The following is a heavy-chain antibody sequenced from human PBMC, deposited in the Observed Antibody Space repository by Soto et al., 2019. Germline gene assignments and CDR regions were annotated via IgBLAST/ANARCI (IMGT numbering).Heavy chain of an antibody. CDR2: SYYRADT. Sequence: QLQLQESGPGLVKPSETLSLTCSVSGGSIDSSNFYWGWIRQPPGEGLEWIGSSYYRADTYYNSSLKSRVTISVDKSKNQVSLELNSVAGADTGVYYCARHGGWGPLDDWGQGTLVTVSS. CDR3: ARHGGWGPLDD. CDR1: GGSIDSSNFY. D-gene: IGHD3-16*01. J-gene: IGHJ4*02. V-gene: IGHV4-39*01.